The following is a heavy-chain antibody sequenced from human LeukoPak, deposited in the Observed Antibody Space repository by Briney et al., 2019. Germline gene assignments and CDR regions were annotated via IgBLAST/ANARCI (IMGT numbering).Heavy chain of an antibody. Sequence: SETLSLTCTVSGGSISYYYWSWIRQPPGKGLEWIGHIYSSGSTDYNPSLKSRVTISVDTSNSQFSLKLSSVTAADTAVYYCARERSMVRGVSWFDPWGQGTLVTVSS. D-gene: IGHD3-10*01. CDR3: ARERSMVRGVSWFDP. CDR2: IYSSGST. CDR1: GGSISYYY. J-gene: IGHJ5*02. V-gene: IGHV4-4*08.